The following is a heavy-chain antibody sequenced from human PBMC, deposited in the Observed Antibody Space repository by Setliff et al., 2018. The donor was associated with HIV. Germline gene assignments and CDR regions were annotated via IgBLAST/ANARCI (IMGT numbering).Heavy chain of an antibody. CDR1: RGSISRYY. J-gene: IGHJ6*03. V-gene: IGHV4-59*01. Sequence: LSLTCTVSRGSISRYYWSWIRQPPGKGLEWIGYIYYSGSTNYNPSLKSRVTISVDTSKNQFSLKLNSVTAADTAVYYCARSPPTTFWSGYTYYYYMDVWGKGTTVTVS. CDR2: IYYSGST. CDR3: ARSPPTTFWSGYTYYYYMDV. D-gene: IGHD3-3*01.